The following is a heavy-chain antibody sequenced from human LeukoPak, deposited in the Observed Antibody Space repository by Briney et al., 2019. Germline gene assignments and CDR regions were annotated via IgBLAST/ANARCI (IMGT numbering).Heavy chain of an antibody. D-gene: IGHD3-3*01. CDR3: ARHEVGGDSSSGYEYYYYMDV. CDR1: GYTFTDYW. CDR2: IYADDSDT. V-gene: IGHV5-51*01. Sequence: GESLKISCKASGYTFTDYWIGWVRQMPGKGLEWMGIIYADDSDTKYSPSFRGQVTISVDESITTAYLQWSSLKASDTAIYYCARHEVGGDSSSGYEYYYYMDVWGKGTAVTVSS. J-gene: IGHJ6*03.